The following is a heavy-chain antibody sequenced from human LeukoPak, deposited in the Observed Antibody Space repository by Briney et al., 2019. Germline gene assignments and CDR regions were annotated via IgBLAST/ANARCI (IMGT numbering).Heavy chain of an antibody. Sequence: KSSETLSLTCAVYGGSFSGYYWSWIRQPPGKGLEWIGEINHSGSTNYNPSLKSRVTISVDTSKNQFSLKLSSVTTADTAVYYCARFYSSPTYYDILTGRPGGAFDIWGQGTMVTVSS. CDR2: INHSGST. CDR1: GGSFSGYY. D-gene: IGHD3-9*01. CDR3: ARFYSSPTYYDILTGRPGGAFDI. V-gene: IGHV4-34*01. J-gene: IGHJ3*02.